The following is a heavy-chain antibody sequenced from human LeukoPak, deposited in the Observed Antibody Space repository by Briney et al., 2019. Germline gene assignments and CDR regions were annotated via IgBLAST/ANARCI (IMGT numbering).Heavy chain of an antibody. CDR1: GYTSTSYD. V-gene: IGHV1-8*01. CDR2: MNPNSGNT. CDR3: ARAGSGSYSYYFDY. D-gene: IGHD1-26*01. J-gene: IGHJ4*02. Sequence: ASVKVSCKASGYTSTSYDINWVRQATGQGLEWMGWMNPNSGNTGYAQKFQGRVTMTRNTSISTAYMELSSLRSEDTAVYYCARAGSGSYSYYFDYWGQGTLVTVSS.